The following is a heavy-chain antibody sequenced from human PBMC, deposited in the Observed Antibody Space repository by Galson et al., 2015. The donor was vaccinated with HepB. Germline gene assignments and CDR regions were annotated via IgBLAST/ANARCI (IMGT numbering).Heavy chain of an antibody. V-gene: IGHV3-15*07. J-gene: IGHJ5*02. CDR3: ATDPAGHCRSPKCSRPA. D-gene: IGHD2-2*01. CDR2: IYAKTDGVTI. CDR1: GFTLNNTW. Sequence: SLRLSCAVSGFTLNNTWMNWVRQAPGKGLEWVGRIYAKTDGVTIDYAAPLKGRFTISRDDSKNSLYLQLSGLKTEDTAVYYCATDPAGHCRSPKCSRPAWGQGTLVTVSS.